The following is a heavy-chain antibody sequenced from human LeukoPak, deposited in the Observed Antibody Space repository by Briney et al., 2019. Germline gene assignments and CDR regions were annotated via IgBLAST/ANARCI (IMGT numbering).Heavy chain of an antibody. CDR3: ARYETGYLDY. V-gene: IGHV3-48*03. D-gene: IGHD1-1*01. Sequence: GGSLRLSCAASGFTFSSYEMNWVRQAPGKGLEWVSYISSSGSTIYYADSVKGRFTISRDNATNSLYLQMNSLRAEDTAVYYCARYETGYLDYWGQGTLVTVSS. CDR1: GFTFSSYE. CDR2: ISSSGSTI. J-gene: IGHJ4*02.